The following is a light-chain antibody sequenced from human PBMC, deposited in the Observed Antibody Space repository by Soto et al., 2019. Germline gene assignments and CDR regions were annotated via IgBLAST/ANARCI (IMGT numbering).Light chain of an antibody. CDR3: QQRYNWPQT. V-gene: IGKV3-11*01. CDR1: QSVSRT. Sequence: EVVLTQSPATLSLSPGERANLSCRTSQSVSRTLAWYQQKSGQAPRLLIYDASNRATGIPTRFSGSGSGTGFTLTISSLDPEDFAVYYCQQRYNWPQTFGKGTKVEIK. J-gene: IGKJ1*01. CDR2: DAS.